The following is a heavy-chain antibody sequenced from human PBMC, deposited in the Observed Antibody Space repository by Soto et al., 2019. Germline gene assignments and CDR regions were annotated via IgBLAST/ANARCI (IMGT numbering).Heavy chain of an antibody. Sequence: ASVKVSCKASGYTFTSYFMHWVRQAPGQGLEWMGRINPSGGITKYAQKFQGRVTITRDTSTSTVYMELSSLRSEDTAVYSCARELGYCSSTSCYAGSPDAFDIWGQGTMVTVSS. J-gene: IGHJ3*02. V-gene: IGHV1-46*01. CDR1: GYTFTSYF. CDR3: ARELGYCSSTSCYAGSPDAFDI. CDR2: INPSGGIT. D-gene: IGHD2-2*01.